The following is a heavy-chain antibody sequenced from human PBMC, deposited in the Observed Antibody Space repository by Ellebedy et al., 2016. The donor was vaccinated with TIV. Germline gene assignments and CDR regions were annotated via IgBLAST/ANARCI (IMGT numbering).Heavy chain of an antibody. CDR1: GYTFTSYA. J-gene: IGHJ5*02. CDR3: ARDTDTAMAT. D-gene: IGHD5-18*01. V-gene: IGHV1-3*01. CDR2: IHAGNGNT. Sequence: AASVKVSCQASGYTFTSYAMHWVRPAPGQRLEWMGWIHAGNGNTKYSQNFQGRVTITRDTSATTAYMELSSLRSEDTAVYYWARDTDTAMATWGQGTLVTVSP.